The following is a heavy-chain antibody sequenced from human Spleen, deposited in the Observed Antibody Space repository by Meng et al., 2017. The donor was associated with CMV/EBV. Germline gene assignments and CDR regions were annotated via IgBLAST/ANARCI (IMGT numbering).Heavy chain of an antibody. CDR3: ARGGGSSDY. Sequence: GESLKISCATSGFTFSRYWMSWVRQAPGKGLEWVANIKQDGSEKHYVDSVKGRFTISRDNAKNLLYLQMNSLRVEDTAVYYCARGGGSSDYWGQGTLVTVSS. CDR2: IKQDGSEK. V-gene: IGHV3-7*01. J-gene: IGHJ4*02. D-gene: IGHD2-2*01. CDR1: GFTFSRYW.